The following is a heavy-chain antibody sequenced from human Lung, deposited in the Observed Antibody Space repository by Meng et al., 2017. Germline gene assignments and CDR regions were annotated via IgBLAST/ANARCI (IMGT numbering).Heavy chain of an antibody. CDR1: GGSIRSSNW. CDR2: IYHSGST. D-gene: IGHD3-3*01. V-gene: IGHV4-4*02. Sequence: QVRLRESGPGLVKPSGTLSLTSGASGGSIRSSNWVSWVCQPPGKGLEWIGEIYHSGSTNYNPSLKSRVTISVDKSKNQFSLKLSSVTAADTAVYYCARHSTIFGVVIVAFDIWGQGTMVTVSS. CDR3: ARHSTIFGVVIVAFDI. J-gene: IGHJ3*02.